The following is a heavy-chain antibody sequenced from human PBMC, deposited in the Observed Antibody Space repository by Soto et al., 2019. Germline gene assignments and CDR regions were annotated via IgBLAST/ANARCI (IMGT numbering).Heavy chain of an antibody. CDR1: GFTFSTYA. J-gene: IGHJ4*02. CDR3: VRDLLGSGGHFDY. D-gene: IGHD7-27*01. Sequence: GGSLRLSCAASGFTFSTYAMTWVRQAPGKGLEWVAHIWYDGSNTYYADSVKGRFTISRDNSRNTLYLQMNSLRAEDTAVYHCVRDLLGSGGHFDYWGQGTPVTVSS. V-gene: IGHV3-33*08. CDR2: IWYDGSNT.